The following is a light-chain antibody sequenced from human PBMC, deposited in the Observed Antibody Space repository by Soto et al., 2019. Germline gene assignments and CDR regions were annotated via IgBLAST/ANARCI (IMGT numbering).Light chain of an antibody. J-gene: IGKJ1*01. CDR2: AAS. V-gene: IGKV1-39*01. CDR3: QQSYITPWT. CDR1: QSISNY. Sequence: DIQMTQSPSSLSTSVGDRVTITCRASQSISNYLNWYQQKPGKVPKLLIYAASRLQSGVPSRFSGSGSGTGFTLTISSLQPEDFATYFCQQSYITPWTFDQGTKVEI.